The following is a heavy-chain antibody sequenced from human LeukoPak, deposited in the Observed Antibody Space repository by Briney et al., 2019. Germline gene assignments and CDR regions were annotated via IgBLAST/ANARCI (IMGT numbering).Heavy chain of an antibody. CDR2: VYYSGTT. J-gene: IGHJ4*02. Sequence: PSETLSLTCSVSGDSISSSYWSWIRQPPGKGLEWIGYVYYSGTTNYNPSLKSRVTMSVHTYKTQFSLKLSPVTAADTAVYYCARHTTYGGNSAFEYWGQGTLVTVSS. V-gene: IGHV4-59*08. CDR3: ARHTTYGGNSAFEY. CDR1: GDSISSSY. D-gene: IGHD4-23*01.